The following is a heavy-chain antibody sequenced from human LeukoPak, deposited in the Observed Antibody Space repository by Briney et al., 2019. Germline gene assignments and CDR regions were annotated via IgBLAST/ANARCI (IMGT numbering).Heavy chain of an antibody. D-gene: IGHD4-17*01. V-gene: IGHV1-69*01. CDR2: IIPIFGTA. CDR1: GGTFSSYA. CDR3: ARGTTVTTFDILGY. J-gene: IGHJ4*02. Sequence: GASVKVSCKASGGTFSSYAISWVRQAPGQGLEWMGGIIPIFGTANYAQKFQGRVTITADESTSTAHMELSSLRSEDTAVYYCARGTTVTTFDILGYWGQGTLVTVSS.